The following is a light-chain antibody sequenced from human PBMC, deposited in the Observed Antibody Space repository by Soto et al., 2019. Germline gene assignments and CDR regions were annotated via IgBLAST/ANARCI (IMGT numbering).Light chain of an antibody. V-gene: IGKV1D-12*01. CDR2: AAS. CDR3: QQADTFPIT. Sequence: EIQMTQSPSSVSASVGDRVTISCQASQGISRSLAWYQQKPGKAPKXLIYAASSLQSGVPSRFSVSGFGTDFTLTISSLQPEDAAIYDGQQADTFPITFGQGTRLEIK. CDR1: QGISRS. J-gene: IGKJ5*01.